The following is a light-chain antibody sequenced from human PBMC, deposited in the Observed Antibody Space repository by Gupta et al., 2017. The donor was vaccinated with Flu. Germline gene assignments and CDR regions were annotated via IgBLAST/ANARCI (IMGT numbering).Light chain of an antibody. CDR1: SSNIGAGYD. J-gene: IGLJ1*01. Sequence: QSVLTQPPSVSGAPGQSVTISCTGSSSNIGAGYDVHWYQQLPGAVPKLLIFANSVRPSGVPDRFSGSKSGTSASLAITGLQPEDEADYYCQSYDSRLSGYVFVTGTKVAVL. CDR3: QSYDSRLSGYV. V-gene: IGLV1-40*01. CDR2: ANS.